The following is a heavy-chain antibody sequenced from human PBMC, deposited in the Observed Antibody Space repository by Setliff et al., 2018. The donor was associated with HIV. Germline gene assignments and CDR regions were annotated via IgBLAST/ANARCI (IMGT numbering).Heavy chain of an antibody. V-gene: IGHV4-4*07. CDR3: ATASGYDLFMGAFDI. CDR1: GDSISGYY. Sequence: LSLTCTSSGDSISGYYWSWIRQPAGKGLEWIGRMHTSGNTNYNPSLKSRVTMSVDTSKNQFSLRLSSVTAADTAVYYCATASGYDLFMGAFDIWGQGTMVTVSS. D-gene: IGHD5-12*01. J-gene: IGHJ3*02. CDR2: MHTSGNT.